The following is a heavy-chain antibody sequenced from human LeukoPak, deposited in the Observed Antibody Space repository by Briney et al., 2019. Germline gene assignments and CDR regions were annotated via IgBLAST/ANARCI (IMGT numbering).Heavy chain of an antibody. CDR1: GYSISSGYY. CDR3: ARDQYYYDSSGVVRFDY. D-gene: IGHD3-22*01. V-gene: IGHV4-38-2*02. Sequence: SETLSLTCTVSGYSISSGYYWGWIRQPPGKGLEWIGSIYHSGSTYYNPSLKSRVTMSVDTSKNQFSLKLSSVTAADTAVYYCARDQYYYDSSGVVRFDYWGQGTLVTVSS. CDR2: IYHSGST. J-gene: IGHJ4*02.